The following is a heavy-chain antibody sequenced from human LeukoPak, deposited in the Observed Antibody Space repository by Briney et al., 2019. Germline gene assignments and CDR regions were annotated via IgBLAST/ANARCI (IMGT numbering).Heavy chain of an antibody. CDR3: ARSGQSGYDYFEY. D-gene: IGHD5-12*01. J-gene: IGHJ4*02. Sequence: GGSLRLSCAASGFTFSSHWIHWVRQAPGKGLVWVSRINGDESFTSYADSVRGRFTISRDNAKNTVYLQMNSLRAEDTAVYYCARSGQSGYDYFEYWGQGTLVTVSS. CDR1: GFTFSSHW. CDR2: INGDESFT. V-gene: IGHV3-74*01.